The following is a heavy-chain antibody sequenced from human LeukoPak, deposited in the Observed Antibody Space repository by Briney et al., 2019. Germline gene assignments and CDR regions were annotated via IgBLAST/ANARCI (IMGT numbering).Heavy chain of an antibody. Sequence: GGSLRLSCAASGFTFSSYGSHWVRQAPGKGLEWVAFIRYDGSNKYHADSVKGRFTISRDNSKNTLYLQMNSLRDEDTAVYYCARQGSGSHGVSAFDIWGQGTLVTVSS. CDR2: IRYDGSNK. CDR3: ARQGSGSHGVSAFDI. J-gene: IGHJ3*02. D-gene: IGHD1-26*01. CDR1: GFTFSSYG. V-gene: IGHV3-30*02.